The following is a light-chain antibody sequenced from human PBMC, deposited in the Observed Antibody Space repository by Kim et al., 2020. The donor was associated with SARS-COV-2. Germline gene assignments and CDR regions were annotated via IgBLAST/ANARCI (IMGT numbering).Light chain of an antibody. CDR2: GKN. Sequence: ALGQTVRITCQGESLRSYYASWYQQKPGQAPVLVTYGKNNRPSGIPDRFSGSSSGNTASLTITGAQAEDEADYYCNFRDSSGYRWVFAGGTQLTVL. J-gene: IGLJ3*02. V-gene: IGLV3-19*01. CDR1: SLRSYY. CDR3: NFRDSSGYRWV.